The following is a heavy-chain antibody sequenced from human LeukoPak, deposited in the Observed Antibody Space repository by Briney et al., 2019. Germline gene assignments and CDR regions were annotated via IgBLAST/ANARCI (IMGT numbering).Heavy chain of an antibody. D-gene: IGHD3-3*01. J-gene: IGHJ4*02. V-gene: IGHV3-30*18. Sequence: GRSLRLSCAASGFTFSSYGMHWVRQAPGKGLEWVAVISYDGSNKYYADSVKGRFTISRDNSKNTLYLQMNSLRAEDTAVYYCAKDHSYDFWSGYLLDYWGQGTLVTVSS. CDR3: AKDHSYDFWSGYLLDY. CDR2: ISYDGSNK. CDR1: GFTFSSYG.